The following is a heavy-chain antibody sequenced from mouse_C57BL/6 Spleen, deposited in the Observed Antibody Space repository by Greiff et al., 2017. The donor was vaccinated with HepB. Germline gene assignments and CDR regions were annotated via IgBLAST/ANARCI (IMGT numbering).Heavy chain of an antibody. CDR3: ARDQGAMDY. CDR1: GFTFSSYA. V-gene: IGHV5-4*01. Sequence: EVQRVESGGGLVKPGGSLKLSCAASGFTFSSYAMSWVRQTPEKRLEWVATISDGGSYTYYPDNVKGRFTISRDNAKSNLYLQMSHLKSEDTAMYYCARDQGAMDYWGQGTSVTVSS. D-gene: IGHD3-2*02. CDR2: ISDGGSYT. J-gene: IGHJ4*01.